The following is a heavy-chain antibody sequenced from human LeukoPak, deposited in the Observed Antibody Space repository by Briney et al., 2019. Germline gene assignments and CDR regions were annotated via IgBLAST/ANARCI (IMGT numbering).Heavy chain of an antibody. CDR1: GFNFTNAW. J-gene: IGHJ4*02. D-gene: IGHD1-1*01. CDR3: TDPPTSL. V-gene: IGHV3-15*01. Sequence: PGGSLRLSCAASGFNFTNAWVSWVRRAPGKGLEWLGRIKSKADGGTTLHATSVEDRFVISRDDSINTLYLQMNSLKIEDTAVYYCTDPPTSLWGQGILVTVSS. CDR2: IKSKADGGTT.